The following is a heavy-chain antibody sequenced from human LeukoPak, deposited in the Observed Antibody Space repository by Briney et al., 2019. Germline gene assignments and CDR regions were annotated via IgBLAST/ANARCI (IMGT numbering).Heavy chain of an antibody. CDR2: TNSDGSST. Sequence: GGSLRLSCAASGFTFSRYWMYWVRQAPGRGLVWVSHTNSDGSSTGYADSVKGRFTISRDNAKNTVYLQMNSLRAEDTAVYYCTRVVLVGTTYSYFDYWGQGTLVTVSS. J-gene: IGHJ4*02. CDR3: TRVVLVGTTYSYFDY. CDR1: GFTFSRYW. D-gene: IGHD1-26*01. V-gene: IGHV3-74*01.